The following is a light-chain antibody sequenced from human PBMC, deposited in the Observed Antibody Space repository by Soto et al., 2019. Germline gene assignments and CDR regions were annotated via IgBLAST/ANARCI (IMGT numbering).Light chain of an antibody. V-gene: IGLV1-40*01. CDR1: SSNIGAGYD. Sequence: QSVLTQPPSVSGARGQRATISCTGSSSNIGAGYDVHWYQQLPGTAPKLLIYGNSNRPSGVPDRFSGSKSGTSASLAITGLQAEDEADYYCQSYDSSLSGSWVFGGGTKLTVL. CDR3: QSYDSSLSGSWV. J-gene: IGLJ3*02. CDR2: GNS.